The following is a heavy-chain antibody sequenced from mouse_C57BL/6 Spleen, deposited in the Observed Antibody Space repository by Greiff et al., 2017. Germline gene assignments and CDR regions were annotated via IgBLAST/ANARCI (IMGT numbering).Heavy chain of an antibody. J-gene: IGHJ3*01. CDR2: IDPENGDT. V-gene: IGHV14-4*01. CDR1: GYTFTSYW. D-gene: IGHD1-1*01. CDR3: TTGDYYGSSAWFAY. Sequence: VQLQQPGAELVKPGASVKMSCKASGYTFTSYWITWVKQRPEQGLEWIGWIDPENGDTEYASKFQGKATITADTSSNTAYLQLSSLTSEDTAVYYCTTGDYYGSSAWFAYWGQGTLVTVSA.